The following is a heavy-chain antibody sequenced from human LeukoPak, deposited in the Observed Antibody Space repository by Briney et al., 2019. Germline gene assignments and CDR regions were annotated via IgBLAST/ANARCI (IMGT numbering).Heavy chain of an antibody. CDR1: GGTFSIYA. J-gene: IGHJ4*02. CDR2: IIPIFGTA. Sequence: GASVNVSCKASGGTFSIYAISWVRQAPGQGLEWMGGIIPIFGTANYAQKFQGRVTITTDESTSTAYMELSSLRSEDTAVYYCARARLYYDSSGYYYFSYFDYWGQGTLVTVSS. CDR3: ARARLYYDSSGYYYFSYFDY. V-gene: IGHV1-69*05. D-gene: IGHD3-22*01.